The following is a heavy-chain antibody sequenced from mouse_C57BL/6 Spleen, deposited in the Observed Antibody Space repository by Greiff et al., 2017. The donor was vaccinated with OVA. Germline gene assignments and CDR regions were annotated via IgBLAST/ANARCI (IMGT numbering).Heavy chain of an antibody. V-gene: IGHV5-9-1*02. Sequence: DVMLVESGEGLVKPGGSLKLSCAASGFTFSSYAMSWVRQTPEKRLEWVAYISSGGDYIYYADTVKGRFTISRDNARNTLYLQMSSLKSEDTAMYYCTRVQFITTVVRYFDVWGTGTTVTVSS. D-gene: IGHD1-1*01. CDR3: TRVQFITTVVRYFDV. CDR2: ISSGGDYI. CDR1: GFTFSSYA. J-gene: IGHJ1*03.